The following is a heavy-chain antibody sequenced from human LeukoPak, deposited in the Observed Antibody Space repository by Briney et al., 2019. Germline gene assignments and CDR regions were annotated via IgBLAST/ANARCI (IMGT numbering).Heavy chain of an antibody. CDR1: GFTFSSYG. Sequence: GGSLRLSRAAFGFTFSSYGMHWVRQTPGKGLEWVAFIRHDGSYQQYADSVKGRFTVSRDNSKDMVYLQMNSLRTEDTAVYYCAKNRDSSDYPRDFDFWGQGTLVTVSS. CDR2: IRHDGSYQ. D-gene: IGHD3-22*01. CDR3: AKNRDSSDYPRDFDF. J-gene: IGHJ4*02. V-gene: IGHV3-30*02.